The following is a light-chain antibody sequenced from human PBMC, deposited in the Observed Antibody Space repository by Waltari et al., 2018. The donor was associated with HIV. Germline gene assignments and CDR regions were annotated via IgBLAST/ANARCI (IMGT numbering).Light chain of an antibody. CDR1: NRAVGQYDF. CDR2: DVN. CDR3: CSYAGGPFV. V-gene: IGLV2-23*02. Sequence: QSALTQPASVSGSPGQSVHISCTGSNRAVGQYDFVSWYLHNPGQAPHLIIYDVNTRPSGVSLRFSGSKSGNTASLTISGLQAEDEANYYCCSYAGGPFVFGSGT. J-gene: IGLJ1*01.